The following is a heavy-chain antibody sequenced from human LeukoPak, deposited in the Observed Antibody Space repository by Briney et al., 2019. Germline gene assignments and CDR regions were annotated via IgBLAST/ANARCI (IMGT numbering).Heavy chain of an antibody. Sequence: PSETLSLTCAVYGGSFSGYYWSWIRQPPGKGLEWIGEINHSGSTNYNPSLKSRVTISVDTSKNQFSLKLSSVTAADTAVYYCAYDFWRGYYYMDVWGKGTTVTVSS. V-gene: IGHV4-34*01. CDR3: AYDFWRGYYYMDV. D-gene: IGHD3-3*01. CDR2: INHSGST. CDR1: GGSFSGYY. J-gene: IGHJ6*03.